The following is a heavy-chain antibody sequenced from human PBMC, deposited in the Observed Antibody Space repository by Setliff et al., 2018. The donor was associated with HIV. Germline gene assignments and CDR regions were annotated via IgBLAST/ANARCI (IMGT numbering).Heavy chain of an antibody. D-gene: IGHD3-10*01. J-gene: IGHJ4*02. CDR3: ARDLDYYDSGSYYTPYYFDY. CDR1: GDTFSSYA. Sequence: GASVKVSCKASGDTFSSYAISWVRQAPGQGLEWMGGIIPILGIANYAQKFQGRVTITADKSTSTAYMELSSLRSEDTAVYYCARDLDYYDSGSYYTPYYFDYWGQGTLVTVSS. V-gene: IGHV1-69*10. CDR2: IIPILGIA.